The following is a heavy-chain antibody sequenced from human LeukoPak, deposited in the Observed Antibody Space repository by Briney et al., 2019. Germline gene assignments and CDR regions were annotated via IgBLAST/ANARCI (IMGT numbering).Heavy chain of an antibody. CDR3: ARDDYNYYGVYYYYYVDV. CDR2: IKEDGSEK. J-gene: IGHJ6*03. D-gene: IGHD4-11*01. V-gene: IGHV3-7*01. CDR1: GLTFRNYW. Sequence: GGPLRLSCTASGLTFRNYWITWVRRPPGKGREWVANIKEDGSEKVYVDSVKGRFTISRDNVNHSLYLQMNSLRAEDTAVYYCARDDYNYYGVYYYYYVDVWGKGTTVTVSS.